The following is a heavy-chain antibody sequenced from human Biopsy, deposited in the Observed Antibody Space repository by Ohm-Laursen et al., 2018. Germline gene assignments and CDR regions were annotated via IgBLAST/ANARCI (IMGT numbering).Heavy chain of an antibody. Sequence: SDTLSLTCAVSGYSVTNDYYWGWIRQPPGKGLERIGNIYYDGITYYNPSLKSRVAMSVDTSKNHFSLRLTSVTAADTAVYYCSRVAGGYAYYYGMDVWGQGTTVIVSS. D-gene: IGHD5-12*01. CDR2: IYYDGIT. CDR1: GYSVTNDYY. V-gene: IGHV4-38-2*01. CDR3: SRVAGGYAYYYGMDV. J-gene: IGHJ6*02.